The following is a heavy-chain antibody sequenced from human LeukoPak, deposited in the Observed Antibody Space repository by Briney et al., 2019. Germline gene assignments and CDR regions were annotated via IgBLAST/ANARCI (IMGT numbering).Heavy chain of an antibody. CDR1: GYTFTAYY. D-gene: IGHD2-8*02. V-gene: IGHV1-2*06. Sequence: GASVKVSCEASGYTFTAYYIHWLRQAPGQGLEWMGRVNPASGGIDFAQKFRGRLTMTRDTSIRTAYMELGRPTSDDAAVYFCAREHDCDDGVCDAYYMDVWGKGTTVTVSS. CDR3: AREHDCDDGVCDAYYMDV. J-gene: IGHJ6*03. CDR2: VNPASGGI.